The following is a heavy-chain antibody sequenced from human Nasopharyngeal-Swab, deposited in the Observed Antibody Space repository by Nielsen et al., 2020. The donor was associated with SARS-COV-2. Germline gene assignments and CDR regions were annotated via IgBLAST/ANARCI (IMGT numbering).Heavy chain of an antibody. Sequence: GESLKISCAASGFIFSASALHWVRQASGKGLEWVCRIGGKEHNYATTYGASVQGRFTISRDDSKNTTFLQMDGLKTEDTALYYCTTDFYFDYWGQGALVTVSS. CDR2: IGGKEHNYAT. CDR3: TTDFYFDY. V-gene: IGHV3-73*01. J-gene: IGHJ4*02. CDR1: GFIFSASA.